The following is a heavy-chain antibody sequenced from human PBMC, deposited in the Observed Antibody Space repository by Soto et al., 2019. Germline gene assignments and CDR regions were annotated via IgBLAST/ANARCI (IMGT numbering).Heavy chain of an antibody. CDR1: GFTFSSYG. J-gene: IGHJ4*02. CDR3: AKGRWQQLAMVSFDY. D-gene: IGHD6-13*01. V-gene: IGHV3-30*18. Sequence: LRLSCAASGFTFSSYGMHWVRQAPGKGLEWVAVISYDGSNKYYADSVKGRFTISRDNSKNTLYLQMNSLRAEDTAVYYCAKGRWQQLAMVSFDYWGQGTLVTVSS. CDR2: ISYDGSNK.